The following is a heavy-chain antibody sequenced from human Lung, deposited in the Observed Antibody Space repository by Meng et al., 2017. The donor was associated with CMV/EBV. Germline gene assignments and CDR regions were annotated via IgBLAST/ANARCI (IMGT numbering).Heavy chain of an antibody. Sequence: SCAASGFTFSNYDMHWVRQAPGKGLEWVSSIDISDDTYYLGAVRGRFTISRENAKKSLYLQMKSMIAGDTAVYYCARGRLYDSSSGYSHHDNFDLWXEGTXVTVSS. CDR3: ARGRLYDSSSGYSHHDNFDL. J-gene: IGHJ3*01. CDR1: GFTFSNYD. CDR2: IDISDDT. V-gene: IGHV3-13*01. D-gene: IGHD3-3*01.